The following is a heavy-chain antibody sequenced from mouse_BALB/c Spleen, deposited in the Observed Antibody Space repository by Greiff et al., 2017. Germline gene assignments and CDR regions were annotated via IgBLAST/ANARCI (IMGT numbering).Heavy chain of an antibody. J-gene: IGHJ4*01. CDR3: ARSDYYGTYYYAMDY. CDR1: GYSITSDYA. D-gene: IGHD1-1*01. V-gene: IGHV3-2*02. CDR2: ISYSGST. Sequence: EVKVEESGPGLVKPSQSLSLTCTVTGYSITSDYAWNWIRQFPGNKLEWMGYISYSGSTSYNPSLKSRISITRDTSKNQFFLQLNSVTTEDTATYYCARSDYYGTYYYAMDYWGQGTSVTVSS.